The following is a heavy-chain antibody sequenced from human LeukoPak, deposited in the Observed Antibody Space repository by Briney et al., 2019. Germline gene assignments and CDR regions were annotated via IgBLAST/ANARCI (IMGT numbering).Heavy chain of an antibody. CDR3: ARDEPNLYSGSLG. CDR2: IKQDGSEK. V-gene: IGHV3-7*04. Sequence: GGSLRLSCAASGFTFSSYWMSWVRQAPGKGLKWLANIKQDGSEKYYVDSVKGRFTISRDNAKNSLYLQMNSLRAEDTAVYYCARDEPNLYSGSLGWGQGTLVTVSS. J-gene: IGHJ4*02. D-gene: IGHD1-26*01. CDR1: GFTFSSYW.